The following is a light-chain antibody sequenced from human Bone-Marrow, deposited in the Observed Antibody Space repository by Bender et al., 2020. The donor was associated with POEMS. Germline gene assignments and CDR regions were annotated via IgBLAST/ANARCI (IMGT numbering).Light chain of an antibody. V-gene: IGLV2-14*02. CDR2: EGT. Sequence: QSALTQPSSVSGSPGQSITISCTGTSSDVGSYNVVSWDPKYPGKAPRLIIHEGTKRPSGGSNRFSGSKSGNTASLTISGLQAEDEADYYCSSHTSGSKVFGTGTKVIVL. J-gene: IGLJ1*01. CDR3: SSHTSGSKV. CDR1: SSDVGSYNV.